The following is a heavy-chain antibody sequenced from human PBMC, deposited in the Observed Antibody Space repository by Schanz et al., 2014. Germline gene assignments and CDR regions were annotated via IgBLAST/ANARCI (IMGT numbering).Heavy chain of an antibody. CDR3: ARGGAYRSPSPVFYFDY. V-gene: IGHV1-46*01. J-gene: IGHJ4*02. Sequence: QVQLVQSGAEVKKPGSSVKVSCKASGGTFSSYAFSWVRQAPGQGLEWMGIINPSGGTTKYAQRFQGRVTMTWDTSTSTVQMELSSLRSEDTAVYYCARGGAYRSPSPVFYFDYWGQGTLVTVSS. D-gene: IGHD6-6*01. CDR1: GGTFSSYA. CDR2: INPSGGTT.